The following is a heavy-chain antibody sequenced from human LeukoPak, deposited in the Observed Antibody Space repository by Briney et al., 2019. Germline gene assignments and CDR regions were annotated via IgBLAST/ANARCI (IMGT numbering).Heavy chain of an antibody. V-gene: IGHV4-31*03. J-gene: IGHJ5*02. CDR3: ARGRRSGYDFDN. CDR2: TYYGGST. CDR1: GGSISSGGYY. D-gene: IGHD5-12*01. Sequence: PSQTLSLTCTVSGGSISSGGYYWSWIRQHPGNGLEWIGYTYYGGSTYYNPSLKSRVTISVDTSKNQISLKLSSVTAADTAVYYCARGRRSGYDFDNWGQGTLVTVSS.